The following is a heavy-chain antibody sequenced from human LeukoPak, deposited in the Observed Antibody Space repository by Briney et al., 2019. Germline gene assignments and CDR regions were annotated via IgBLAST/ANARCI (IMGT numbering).Heavy chain of an antibody. CDR3: ARFTQGDQQLILSAFDV. Sequence: GASVKVSCKASGGSFLNSAFSWVRPAPGQGLEWMGGIIPMYGTANYPQKFQGRVTMTTDKSTTTVYMELSSLMFEDTALYYCARFTQGDQQLILSAFDVWGQGTMVTVSS. CDR1: GGSFLNSA. V-gene: IGHV1-69*05. J-gene: IGHJ3*01. D-gene: IGHD2-2*01. CDR2: IIPMYGTA.